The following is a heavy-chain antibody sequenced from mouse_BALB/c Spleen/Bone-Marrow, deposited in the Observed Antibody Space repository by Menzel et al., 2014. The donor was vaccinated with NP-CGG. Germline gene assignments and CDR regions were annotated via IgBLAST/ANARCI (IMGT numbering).Heavy chain of an antibody. CDR2: IRNKANGYTT. V-gene: IGHV7-3*02. CDR3: ARDENVGIYWYFDV. Sequence: VHLVESRGGSVQPGGSLRLSCATSGFTFTDYYMSWVRQPPGKALEWLGFIRNKANGYTTEYSASVKGRFTISRDNSQRILYLQMNTLRAEDSATYYCARDENVGIYWYFDVWGAGTTVIVSS. J-gene: IGHJ1*01. CDR1: GFTFTDYY.